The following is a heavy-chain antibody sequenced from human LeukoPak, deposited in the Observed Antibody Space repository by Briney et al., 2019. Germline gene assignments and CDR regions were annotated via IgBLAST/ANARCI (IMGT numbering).Heavy chain of an antibody. CDR3: AARDYYDSSGYHEGAFDI. CDR2: IWYDGSNK. J-gene: IGHJ3*02. Sequence: PGGSLRLSXAASGFTFSVYGMSWIRQAPGKGLEWVAVIWYDGSNKYYADSVKGRFTISRDNSKNTLYLQMNSLRAEDTAVYYCAARDYYDSSGYHEGAFDIWGQGTMVTVSS. V-gene: IGHV3-33*08. CDR1: GFTFSVYG. D-gene: IGHD3-22*01.